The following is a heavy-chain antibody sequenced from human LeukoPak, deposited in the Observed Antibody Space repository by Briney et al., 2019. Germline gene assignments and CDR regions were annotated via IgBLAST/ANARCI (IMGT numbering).Heavy chain of an antibody. J-gene: IGHJ3*02. D-gene: IGHD3-22*01. Sequence: SETLSLTCTVSGGSISSYYWSWLRQPPGKGLEWIGYIYYSGSTNYNPSLKSRVTMSVDTSKNQFSLKLSSVTAADTAVYYCARALSYYDSSGYGGDAFDIWGQGTMVTVSS. CDR1: GGSISSYY. CDR2: IYYSGST. CDR3: ARALSYYDSSGYGGDAFDI. V-gene: IGHV4-59*12.